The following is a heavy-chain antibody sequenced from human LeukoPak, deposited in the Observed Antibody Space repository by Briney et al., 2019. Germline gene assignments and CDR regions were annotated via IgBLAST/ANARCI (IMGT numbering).Heavy chain of an antibody. CDR2: ISAYNGNT. Sequence: ASVKVSCKASGYTFTSYGISWVRQAPGQGLEWMGWISAYNGNTNCAQKLQGRVTMTTDTSTSTAYMELRSLRSDDTAVYYCARDMSSSGWYTSVSNIYYFDYWGQGTLVTVSS. J-gene: IGHJ4*02. CDR1: GYTFTSYG. D-gene: IGHD6-19*01. V-gene: IGHV1-18*04. CDR3: ARDMSSSGWYTSVSNIYYFDY.